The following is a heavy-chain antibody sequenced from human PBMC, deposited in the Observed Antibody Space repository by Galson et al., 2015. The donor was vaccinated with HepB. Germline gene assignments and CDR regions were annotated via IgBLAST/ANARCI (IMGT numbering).Heavy chain of an antibody. CDR3: TAADSSGYYQEAYWYFDH. CDR2: IRSKAYGGTT. J-gene: IGHJ2*01. CDR1: GFTFGDYA. D-gene: IGHD3-22*01. Sequence: SLRLSCAASGFTFGDYAMSWVRQAPGKGLEWVGVIRSKAYGGTTEYAASVKGRFTISRDDSKSIAYLQMNSLKTEDIDVYYCTAADSSGYYQEAYWYFDHWGRGSLVTVSP. V-gene: IGHV3-49*04.